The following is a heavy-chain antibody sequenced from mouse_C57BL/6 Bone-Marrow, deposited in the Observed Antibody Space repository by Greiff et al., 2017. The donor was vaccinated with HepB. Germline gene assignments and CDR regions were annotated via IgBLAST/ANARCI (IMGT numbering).Heavy chain of an antibody. CDR3: ARGRDYYGSSSYWYFDV. V-gene: IGHV3-6*01. Sequence: VQLQQSGPGLVKPSQSLSLTCSVTGYSITSGYYWNWIRQFPGNKLEWMGYISYDGSNNYNPSLKNRISITRDTSKNQFFLKLNSVTTEDTATYYCARGRDYYGSSSYWYFDVWGTGTTVTVSS. CDR1: GYSITSGYY. J-gene: IGHJ1*03. CDR2: ISYDGSN. D-gene: IGHD1-1*01.